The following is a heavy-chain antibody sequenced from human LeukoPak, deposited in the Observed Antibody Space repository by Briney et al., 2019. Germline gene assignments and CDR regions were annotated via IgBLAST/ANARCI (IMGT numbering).Heavy chain of an antibody. CDR3: ARDQEGFDY. Sequence: ASVKVSCKAPGYTFTNNYLHWVRQAPGQGLEWMGMIYPRDGSTSYAQNFQGRVTVTRDTSTTTVHMELRGLRSEDTAVYYCARDQEGFDYWGQGTVVAVSS. J-gene: IGHJ4*02. CDR2: IYPRDGST. V-gene: IGHV1-46*01. CDR1: GYTFTNNY.